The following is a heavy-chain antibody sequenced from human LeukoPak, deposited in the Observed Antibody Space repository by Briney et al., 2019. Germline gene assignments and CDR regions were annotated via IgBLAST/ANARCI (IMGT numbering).Heavy chain of an antibody. CDR1: GGSISSGDYY. V-gene: IGHV4-30-4*08. D-gene: IGHD3-16*01. Sequence: PSQTLSLTCTVSGGSISSGDYYWSWIRQPPGKGLEWIGYIYYSGSTYYNPPLKSRVTISVDTSKNQFSLKLSSVTAADTAVYYCAREGWPFGAFDIWGQGTMVTVSS. J-gene: IGHJ3*02. CDR2: IYYSGST. CDR3: AREGWPFGAFDI.